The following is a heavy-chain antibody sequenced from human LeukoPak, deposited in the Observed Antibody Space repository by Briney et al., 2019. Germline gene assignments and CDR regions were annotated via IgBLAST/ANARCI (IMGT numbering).Heavy chain of an antibody. CDR3: ATGGRSGMAFDF. CDR2: IYGGGNT. V-gene: IGHV3-53*01. CDR1: GXIATSNY. Sequence: PGGSLRLSCSFSGXIATSNYMAWVRQSPGKGLQWISFIYGGGNTLYADSVRDRFSISRDNSKSTLYFQMSSLRVEDTAVYYCATGGRSGMAFDFWGQGTLVTVSS. D-gene: IGHD2-8*01. J-gene: IGHJ4*02.